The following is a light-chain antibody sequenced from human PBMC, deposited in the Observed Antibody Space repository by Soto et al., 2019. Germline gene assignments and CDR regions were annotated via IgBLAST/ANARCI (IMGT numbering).Light chain of an antibody. V-gene: IGKV3-15*01. J-gene: IGKJ1*01. Sequence: EIVLTQSPGTLSLSPGERATLSCRASQSVSNNYLAWYQQKPGQAPRLLIYDASTRATGIPARFSGSGSGTEFTLTISSLQSEDFEAYYCQQYKNWPRTFGQGTKVDIK. CDR1: QSVSNN. CDR2: DAS. CDR3: QQYKNWPRT.